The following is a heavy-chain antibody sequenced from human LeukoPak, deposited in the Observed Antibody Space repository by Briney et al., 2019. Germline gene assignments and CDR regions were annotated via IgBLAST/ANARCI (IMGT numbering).Heavy chain of an antibody. CDR3: ARQIDVYDDSSVSQGFDY. CDR2: INPGGGST. J-gene: IGHJ4*02. V-gene: IGHV1-46*01. CDR1: GYTFTGYG. Sequence: ASVKVSCKASGYTFTGYGISWVRQAPGQELEWMGIINPGGGSTNYAQKFQGRVTMTRDTSTSTVYMELSSLRSEDTAVYYCARQIDVYDDSSVSQGFDYWGQGTLVTVSS. D-gene: IGHD3-22*01.